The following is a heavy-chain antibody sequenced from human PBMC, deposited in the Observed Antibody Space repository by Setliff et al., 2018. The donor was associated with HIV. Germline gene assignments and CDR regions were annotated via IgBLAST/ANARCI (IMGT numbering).Heavy chain of an antibody. Sequence: GGSLRLSCVGSGFVFSDHSLHWVRQAPGEGLEWVAYISGRGTTTYFADSVKGRFTISRDNAQNSVYLQMNSLTAEDTAMYYCAKDRGAAAGNGGYFDYWGQGTLVTVSS. CDR2: ISGRGTTT. D-gene: IGHD6-13*01. CDR1: GFVFSDHS. CDR3: AKDRGAAAGNGGYFDY. V-gene: IGHV3-48*04. J-gene: IGHJ4*02.